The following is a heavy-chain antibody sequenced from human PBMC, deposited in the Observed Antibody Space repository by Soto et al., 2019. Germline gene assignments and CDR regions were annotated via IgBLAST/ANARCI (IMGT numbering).Heavy chain of an antibody. V-gene: IGHV5-51*01. J-gene: IGHJ6*02. CDR3: ARLIGSSSSRYYGMDV. CDR2: IYPGDSDT. Sequence: LGESLKISCKGSGYSFTSYWIGWVRQMPGKGLEWMGIIYPGDSDTRYSPSFQGQVTISADKSNSTAYLQWSSLKASDTAMYYCARLIGSSSSRYYGMDVWGQGTTVTVSS. CDR1: GYSFTSYW. D-gene: IGHD6-6*01.